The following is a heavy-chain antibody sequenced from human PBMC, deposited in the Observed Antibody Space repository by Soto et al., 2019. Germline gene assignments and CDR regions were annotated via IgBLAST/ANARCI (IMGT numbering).Heavy chain of an antibody. J-gene: IGHJ6*02. V-gene: IGHV4-31*03. CDR1: GGSISSGGYY. Sequence: QVQLQESGPGLVKPSQTLSLTCTVSGGSISSGGYYWSWIRQHPGKGLEWIGYIYYSGSTYYNPSLKSRVTISVDTSKNQFSMKLSSVTAADTAVYYCARDIAAAGTGWKMNGMDVWGQGTTVTVSS. D-gene: IGHD6-13*01. CDR2: IYYSGST. CDR3: ARDIAAAGTGWKMNGMDV.